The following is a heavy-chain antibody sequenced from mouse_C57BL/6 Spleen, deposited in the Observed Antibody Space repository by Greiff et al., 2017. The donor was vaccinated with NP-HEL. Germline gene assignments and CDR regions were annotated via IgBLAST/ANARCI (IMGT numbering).Heavy chain of an antibody. Sequence: VQLQQSGPELVKPGASVKISCKASGYAFSSSWMNWVKQRPGKGLEWIGRIYPGVGDTNYNGKFKGKATLTADKSSSTAYMQLSSLTSEDSAVYVWARGYGYGGDYYAMDYWGQGTSVTVSS. D-gene: IGHD2-2*01. CDR2: IYPGVGDT. CDR1: GYAFSSSW. CDR3: ARGYGYGGDYYAMDY. V-gene: IGHV1-82*01. J-gene: IGHJ4*01.